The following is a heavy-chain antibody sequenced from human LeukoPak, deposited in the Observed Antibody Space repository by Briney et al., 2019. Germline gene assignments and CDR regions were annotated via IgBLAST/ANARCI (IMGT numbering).Heavy chain of an antibody. CDR3: ARDYDSSGYRSRYNWFDP. V-gene: IGHV3-21*01. CDR2: ISSSSSYI. CDR1: GFTFSSYS. Sequence: GGSLRLSCAASGFTFSSYSMNWVRQAPGKGLEWVSSISSSSSYIYYADSVKGRFTISRDNVKNSLYLQMNSLRAEDTAVYYCARDYDSSGYRSRYNWFDPWGQGTLVTVSS. J-gene: IGHJ5*02. D-gene: IGHD3-22*01.